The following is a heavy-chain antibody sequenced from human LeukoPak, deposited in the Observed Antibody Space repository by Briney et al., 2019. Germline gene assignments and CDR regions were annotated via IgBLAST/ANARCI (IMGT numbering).Heavy chain of an antibody. V-gene: IGHV4-38-2*02. CDR3: ARVHVDIVVVPAARFTYYYYMDV. D-gene: IGHD2-2*01. CDR2: IYHSGST. CDR1: SYSISISYY. J-gene: IGHJ6*03. Sequence: SETLSLTCTVSSYSISISYYWGWVRQPPGKGLEWIGSIYHSGSTYYNPSLKSRVTISVDTSKNQFSLKLSSVTAADTAVYYCARVHVDIVVVPAARFTYYYYMDVWGKGTTVTISS.